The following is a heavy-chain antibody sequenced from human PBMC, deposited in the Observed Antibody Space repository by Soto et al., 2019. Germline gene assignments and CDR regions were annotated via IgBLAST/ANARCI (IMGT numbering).Heavy chain of an antibody. D-gene: IGHD2-2*02. V-gene: IGHV1-46*01. J-gene: IGHJ6*02. CDR1: GYTFTGYY. CDR2: INPSGGST. CDR3: AREPAIYGMDV. Sequence: ASVKVSCKASGYTFTGYYMHWVRQAPGQGLEWMGIINPSGGSTSYAQKFQGRVTMTRDTSTSTVYMELSSLRSEDTAVYYCAREPAIYGMDVWGQGTTVTVSS.